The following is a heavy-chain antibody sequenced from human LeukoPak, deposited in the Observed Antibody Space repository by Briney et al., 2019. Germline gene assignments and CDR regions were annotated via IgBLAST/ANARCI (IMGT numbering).Heavy chain of an antibody. CDR1: GFTFSSSA. D-gene: IGHD6-19*01. CDR2: ISGSGGST. J-gene: IGHJ4*02. V-gene: IGHV3-23*01. CDR3: ARRSGIAVAGAFDY. Sequence: GGSLRLSCAASGFTFSSSAMNWVRQAPGKGLEWVSAISGSGGSTYYADSVKGRFTISRDNSRNTLYLQMNSLRAEDTAVYYCARRSGIAVAGAFDYWGQGTLVTVSS.